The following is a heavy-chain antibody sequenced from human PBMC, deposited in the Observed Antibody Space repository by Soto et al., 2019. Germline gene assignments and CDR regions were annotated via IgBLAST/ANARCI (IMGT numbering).Heavy chain of an antibody. D-gene: IGHD4-17*01. J-gene: IGHJ4*02. Sequence: EVQLVESGGGLVQPGGSLRLSCAASGFIVSSNHMSWVRQAPGKGLEWVSVIYSGGSTYYADSVKGRFTISRDNSKNTLYLQMDSLRAEDTAVYYCARSGPYGDYDYWGQGTLVTVSS. CDR2: IYSGGST. CDR1: GFIVSSNH. CDR3: ARSGPYGDYDY. V-gene: IGHV3-66*01.